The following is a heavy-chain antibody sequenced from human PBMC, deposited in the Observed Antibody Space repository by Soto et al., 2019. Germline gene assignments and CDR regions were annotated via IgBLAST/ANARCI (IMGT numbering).Heavy chain of an antibody. CDR3: AKSSSRSSLGQYSLDA. CDR1: GGSINSYY. CDR2: IYITGST. V-gene: IGHV4-4*07. J-gene: IGHJ6*02. D-gene: IGHD6-13*01. Sequence: QVQLQESGPGLVKPSETLSLTCTVSGGSINSYYWYWIRQPAGKGLEWIGRIYITGSTNYNPSLKSRVTMSIDTSKNQFSLKVSSVTAADTAVYYCAKSSSRSSLGQYSLDAWGPGTTVTVSS.